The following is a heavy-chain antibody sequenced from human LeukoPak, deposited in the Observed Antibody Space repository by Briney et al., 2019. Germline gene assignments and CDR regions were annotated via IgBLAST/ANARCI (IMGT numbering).Heavy chain of an antibody. D-gene: IGHD2-15*01. CDR2: IYTSGST. Sequence: SETLSLTCTVSGGSTSSYYWSWIRQPAGKGLEWIGRIYTSGSTNYNPSLKSRVTMSVDTSKNQFSLKLSSVTAADTAVYYCARQLYCSGGSCYGAFDIWGQGTMVTASS. V-gene: IGHV4-4*07. CDR3: ARQLYCSGGSCYGAFDI. CDR1: GGSTSSYY. J-gene: IGHJ3*02.